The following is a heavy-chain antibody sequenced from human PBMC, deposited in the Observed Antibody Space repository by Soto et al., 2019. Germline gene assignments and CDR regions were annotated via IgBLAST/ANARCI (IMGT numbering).Heavy chain of an antibody. V-gene: IGHV3-23*01. CDR2: ISGDGLST. CDR1: GSTFTDFT. J-gene: IGHJ3*02. Sequence: TGGSLTLSCAVSGSTFTDFTMTWVRQAPGKGLERVSAISGDGLSTYYAGSVKGRFTITRDNSKTTLYLQMNSLRAEDTAVYYCARRPDAFDIWGRGTMVTVSS. CDR3: ARRPDAFDI.